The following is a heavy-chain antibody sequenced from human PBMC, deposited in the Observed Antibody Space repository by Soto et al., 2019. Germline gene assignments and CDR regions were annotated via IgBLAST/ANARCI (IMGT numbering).Heavy chain of an antibody. CDR2: IYYSGST. D-gene: IGHD1-26*01. V-gene: IGHV4-59*01. CDR1: GGSISSYY. CDR3: ARVYSGSYSDS. Sequence: SETLSLTCTVSGGSISSYYWSWIRQPPGKGLEWIGYIYYSGSTNYNPSLKSRVTISVDTSKNQFSLKLSSVTAADTAIYYCARVYSGSYSDSWGRGTLVTVSS. J-gene: IGHJ4*02.